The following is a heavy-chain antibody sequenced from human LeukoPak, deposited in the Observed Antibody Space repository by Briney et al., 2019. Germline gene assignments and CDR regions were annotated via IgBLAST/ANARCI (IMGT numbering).Heavy chain of an antibody. CDR2: IWYDGSNK. V-gene: IGHV3-33*08. Sequence: GGSLRLSCAASGFTFSDYYMSWIRQAPGKGLEWVAVIWYDGSNKYYADSVKGRFTISRDNSKNTLYLQMNSLRAEDTAVYYCARGSGPYYYYMDVWGKGTTVTVSS. CDR3: ARGSGPYYYYMDV. CDR1: GFTFSDYY. J-gene: IGHJ6*03. D-gene: IGHD3-10*01.